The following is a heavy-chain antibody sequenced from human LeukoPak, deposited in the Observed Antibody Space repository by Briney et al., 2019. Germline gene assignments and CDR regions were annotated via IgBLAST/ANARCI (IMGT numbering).Heavy chain of an antibody. CDR1: GGTFGRYA. Sequence: ASVKVSCKASGGTFGRYAISWVRQAPGQGLEWMGGIIPIFGTANYAQKFQGRVTITTDESTSTAYMELSSPRSEDTAVYYCARDNYAGANWFDPWGQGTLVTVSS. J-gene: IGHJ5*02. D-gene: IGHD1-7*01. CDR3: ARDNYAGANWFDP. V-gene: IGHV1-69*05. CDR2: IIPIFGTA.